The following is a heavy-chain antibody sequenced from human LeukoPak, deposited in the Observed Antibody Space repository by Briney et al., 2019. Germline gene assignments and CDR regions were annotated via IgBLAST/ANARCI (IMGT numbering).Heavy chain of an antibody. CDR2: INDSGST. Sequence: PSETLSLTCAVYVGSVSGYYWSWIRQPPGKGLEWIGEINDSGSTNYNPSLRSRVTMSVDRSKNQFSLKLSSVTAADTAVYYCARGTGDFDLWGRGTLVTVSS. V-gene: IGHV4-34*01. D-gene: IGHD7-27*01. J-gene: IGHJ2*01. CDR3: ARGTGDFDL. CDR1: VGSVSGYY.